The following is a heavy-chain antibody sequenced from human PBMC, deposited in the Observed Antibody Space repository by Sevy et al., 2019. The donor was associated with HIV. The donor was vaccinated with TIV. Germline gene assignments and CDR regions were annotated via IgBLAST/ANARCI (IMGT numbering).Heavy chain of an antibody. CDR3: ARDRAYSALDY. Sequence: GGSLRLSCVASGFTFSDSWMTWVRQAPGKGLERIAFINEDGSRLGYVDSVRGRFTISRENTKNSLYLQMKSLRAEDTAVYFCARDRAYSALDYWGQGTLVTVSS. D-gene: IGHD5-18*01. CDR2: INEDGSRL. CDR1: GFTFSDSW. V-gene: IGHV3-7*01. J-gene: IGHJ4*02.